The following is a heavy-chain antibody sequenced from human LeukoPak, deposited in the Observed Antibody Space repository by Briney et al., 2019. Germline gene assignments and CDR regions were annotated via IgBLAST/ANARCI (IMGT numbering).Heavy chain of an antibody. D-gene: IGHD1-26*01. CDR3: ATSKWELQAPYYFYGMDV. J-gene: IGHJ6*02. Sequence: SVKVSCKVSGGTFSNYAITWVRQAPGQGLEWMGGIIRRFGTTTYAQKFQGRVTITADESTSTTYLEVSSLRSEDTAIYHCATSKWELQAPYYFYGMDVWGQGTTVTVS. CDR1: GGTFSNYA. V-gene: IGHV1-69*01. CDR2: IIRRFGTT.